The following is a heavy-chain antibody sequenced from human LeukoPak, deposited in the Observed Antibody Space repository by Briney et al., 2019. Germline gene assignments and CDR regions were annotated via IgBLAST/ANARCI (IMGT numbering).Heavy chain of an antibody. D-gene: IGHD3-3*01. J-gene: IGHJ6*03. CDR3: ARAPPYDFWSGPYYYYYYMDV. Sequence: ASVKVSCTASGYTFTSYDINWVRQAPGQGLEWMGWMNPNSGNTGYAQKFQGRVTMTRNTSISTAYMELSSLRSEDTAVYYCARAPPYDFWSGPYYYYYYMDVWGKGTTVTVSS. CDR2: MNPNSGNT. CDR1: GYTFTSYD. V-gene: IGHV1-8*01.